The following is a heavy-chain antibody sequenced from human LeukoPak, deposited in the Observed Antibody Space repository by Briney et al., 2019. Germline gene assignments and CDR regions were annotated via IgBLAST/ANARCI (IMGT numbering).Heavy chain of an antibody. D-gene: IGHD4-17*01. J-gene: IGHJ4*02. CDR2: INHSGST. Sequence: SETLSLTCAVYGGSFSGYYWSWIRQPPRKGLEWIGEINHSGSTNYNPSLKSRVTISVDTSKNQFSLKLSSVTAADTAVYYCARARVTTVTTGSPFDYWGQGTLVTVSS. CDR3: ARARVTTVTTGSPFDY. V-gene: IGHV4-34*01. CDR1: GGSFSGYY.